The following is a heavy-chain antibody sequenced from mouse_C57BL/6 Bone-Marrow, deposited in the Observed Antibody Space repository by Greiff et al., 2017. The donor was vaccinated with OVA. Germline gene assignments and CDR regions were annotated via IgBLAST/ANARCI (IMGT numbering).Heavy chain of an antibody. CDR1: GFNIKDDY. V-gene: IGHV14-4*01. D-gene: IGHD1-1*01. CDR2: IDPENGDT. J-gene: IGHJ1*03. Sequence: VQLQQSGAELVRPGASVKLSCTASGFNIKDDYMHWVKQRPEQGLEWIGWIDPENGDTEYASKFQGKATITADTSSNTAYMQLSSLTSEDTAVYYCTTTPDYCGSSYWYFDVWGTGTTVTVSS. CDR3: TTTPDYCGSSYWYFDV.